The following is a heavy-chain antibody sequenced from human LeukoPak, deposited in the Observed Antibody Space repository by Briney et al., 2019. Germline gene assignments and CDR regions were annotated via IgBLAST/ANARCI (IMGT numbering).Heavy chain of an antibody. Sequence: GGSLRLSCAASGFTFSSYGMHWVRQAPGKGLEWVAVISYDESNKYYADSVKGRFTISRDNSKNTLYLQMNSLRADDTAVYYCAKVANYGDPRYYGMDVWGQGTTVTVSS. V-gene: IGHV3-30*18. CDR3: AKVANYGDPRYYGMDV. J-gene: IGHJ6*02. CDR2: ISYDESNK. D-gene: IGHD4-17*01. CDR1: GFTFSSYG.